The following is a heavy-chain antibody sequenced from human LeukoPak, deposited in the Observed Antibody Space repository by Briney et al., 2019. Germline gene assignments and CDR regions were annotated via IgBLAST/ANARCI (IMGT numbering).Heavy chain of an antibody. CDR1: GYTFTSYG. V-gene: IGHV1-18*01. CDR3: ARGHSHTYYGSGSLCDY. Sequence: ASVTVSCKASGYTFTSYGISWVRQAPGQGLEWMGWISAYNGNTNYAQKLQGRVTMTTDTSTSTAYMEMRSLRSDDTAVYYCARGHSHTYYGSGSLCDYWGQGTLVSVSS. J-gene: IGHJ4*02. CDR2: ISAYNGNT. D-gene: IGHD3-10*01.